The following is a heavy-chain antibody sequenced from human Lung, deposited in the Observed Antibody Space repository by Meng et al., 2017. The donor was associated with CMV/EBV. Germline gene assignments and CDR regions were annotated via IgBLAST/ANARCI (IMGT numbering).Heavy chain of an antibody. CDR2: IYWNDDK. CDR3: AHVRYNSFYYFDY. CDR1: GFSLSISRLA. D-gene: IGHD6-13*01. V-gene: IGHV2-5*01. Sequence: SGXXLVXPTQTLTLTCTFSGFSLSISRLAVGWIRQPPGKALECLGIIYWNDDKRYSPSLKSRLTITKDTSKNQVVFTMTNMDPADTATYYGAHVRYNSFYYFDYWXQGTXVTVSS. J-gene: IGHJ4*02.